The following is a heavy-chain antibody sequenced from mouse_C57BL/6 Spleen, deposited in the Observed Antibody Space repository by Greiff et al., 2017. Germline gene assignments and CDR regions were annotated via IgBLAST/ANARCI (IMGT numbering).Heavy chain of an antibody. J-gene: IGHJ3*01. CDR1: GYAFSSYW. CDR3: ARSDYGSSYVKFAY. Sequence: QVQLQQSGAELVKPGASVKISCKASGYAFSSYWMNWVKQRPGKGLEWIGQIYPGDGDTNYNGKFKGKATLTADKSSSTAYMQLSSLTSEDSAVYFCARSDYGSSYVKFAYWGQGTLVTVSA. D-gene: IGHD1-1*01. V-gene: IGHV1-80*01. CDR2: IYPGDGDT.